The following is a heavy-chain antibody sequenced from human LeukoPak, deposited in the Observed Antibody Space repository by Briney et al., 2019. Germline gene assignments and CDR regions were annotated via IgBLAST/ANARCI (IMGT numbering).Heavy chain of an antibody. CDR1: GFTFSSYA. V-gene: IGHV3-23*01. J-gene: IGHJ4*02. Sequence: GGSLRLSCAASGFTFSSYAMSWVRQAPGKGLEWVSAINGSGGSTYYPDSVKGRFTISRDNTKSTLYLQMNSMRAEDTAVYYCAKDLGPISWEMATFPYYFDYWGQGTLVTVSS. D-gene: IGHD5-24*01. CDR3: AKDLGPISWEMATFPYYFDY. CDR2: INGSGGST.